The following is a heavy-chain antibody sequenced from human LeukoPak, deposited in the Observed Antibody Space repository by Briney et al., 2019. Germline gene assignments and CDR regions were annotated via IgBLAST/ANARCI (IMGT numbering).Heavy chain of an antibody. CDR1: GGSISSSSYS. CDR3: ASRGAYYDSSGYSDY. J-gene: IGHJ4*02. CDR2: IYHSGST. V-gene: IGHV4-30-2*01. Sequence: PSETLSLTCTVSGGSISSSSYSWSWIRQPPGKGLEWIGYIYHSGSTYYNPSLKSRVTISVDRSKNQFSLKLSSVTAADTAVYYCASRGAYYDSSGYSDYWGQGTLVTVSS. D-gene: IGHD3-22*01.